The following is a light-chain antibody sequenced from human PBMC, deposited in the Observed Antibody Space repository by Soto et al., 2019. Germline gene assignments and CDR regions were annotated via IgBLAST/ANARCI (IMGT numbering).Light chain of an antibody. Sequence: EIVMTQSPATLSVSPGERVTLFCRASQSIYEKLAWYQQKPGQTPRLVIYDTSTRATGTPGSFSGSGSGTEFTLTISSLQSEDFAVYYCQQYNRWPLTFDGGTKVEIK. CDR1: QSIYEK. CDR2: DTS. V-gene: IGKV3-15*01. J-gene: IGKJ4*01. CDR3: QQYNRWPLT.